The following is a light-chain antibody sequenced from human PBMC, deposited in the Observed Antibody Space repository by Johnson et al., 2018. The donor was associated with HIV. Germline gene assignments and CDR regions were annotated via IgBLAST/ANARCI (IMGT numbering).Light chain of an antibody. Sequence: QSVLTQPPSVSAAPGQKVTISCSGSNSNIGSYYVSWYQQVPGTAPKLLIFQNDKRPSGIPDRFSGSKSGTSATLGIPALQTGDEADYYFGTWDSSLSAVYVFGTGTKVTVL. CDR3: GTWDSSLSAVYV. V-gene: IGLV1-51*02. CDR2: QND. J-gene: IGLJ1*01. CDR1: NSNIGSYY.